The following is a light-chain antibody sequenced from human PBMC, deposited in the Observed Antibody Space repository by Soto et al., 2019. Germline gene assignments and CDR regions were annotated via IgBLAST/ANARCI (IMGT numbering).Light chain of an antibody. CDR1: QSISSW. V-gene: IGKV1-5*03. CDR2: KAS. CDR3: QQYNSYPIT. J-gene: IGKJ5*01. Sequence: NQIKQSPCTLSASVVDRVTISCRASQSISSWLAWYQQKPGKAPKLLIYKASSLESGVPSRFSGSGSGTEFTLTISSLQPDDFATYYCQQYNSYPITFGQGTRLDIK.